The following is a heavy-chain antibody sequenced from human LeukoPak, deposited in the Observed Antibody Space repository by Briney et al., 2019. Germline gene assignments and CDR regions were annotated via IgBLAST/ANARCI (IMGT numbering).Heavy chain of an antibody. Sequence: GRSLRLSCAASGFTFSTYSMNWVRQAPGKGLEWVSSITSSRIYIYYADSVKGRFTISRDNAKNSLYLQMNSLRAEDTAVYYCARDGSRGNLVTAPDFWGQGTLVTVSS. CDR2: ITSSRIYI. CDR1: GFTFSTYS. J-gene: IGHJ4*02. D-gene: IGHD2-21*02. V-gene: IGHV3-21*01. CDR3: ARDGSRGNLVTAPDF.